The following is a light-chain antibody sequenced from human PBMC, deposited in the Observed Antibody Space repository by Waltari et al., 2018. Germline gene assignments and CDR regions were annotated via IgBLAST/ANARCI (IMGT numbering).Light chain of an antibody. V-gene: IGKV1-39*01. Sequence: DIQMTQSPPSLSASTGDRVTLTCRARQFIANRFSWYPQRPGKAPRLLLYAASNVHSGVSSRFRGSGSGTDFTLTISDLQSEDFGTYYCQETYSTGTFGQGTKVDMK. CDR2: AAS. CDR3: QETYSTGT. J-gene: IGKJ1*01. CDR1: QFIANR.